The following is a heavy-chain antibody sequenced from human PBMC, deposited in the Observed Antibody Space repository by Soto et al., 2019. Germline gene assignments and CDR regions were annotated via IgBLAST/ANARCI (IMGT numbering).Heavy chain of an antibody. J-gene: IGHJ4*02. CDR1: GFTFSSYA. Sequence: PGGSLRLSCAASGFTFSSYAMSWVRQAPGKGLEWVSAISGSGGSTYYADSVKGRFTISRDNSKNTLYLQMNSLRAEDTAVYSCAEVFSITMFLVVCTTYVDGWGQGTPVTVS. CDR3: AEVFSITMFLVVCTTYVDG. CDR2: ISGSGGST. V-gene: IGHV3-23*01. D-gene: IGHD3-10*02.